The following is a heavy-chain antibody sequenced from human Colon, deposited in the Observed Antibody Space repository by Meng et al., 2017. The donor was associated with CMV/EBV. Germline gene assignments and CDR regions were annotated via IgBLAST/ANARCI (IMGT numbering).Heavy chain of an antibody. CDR1: GFTFSLYW. CDR2: IKWDGSEK. J-gene: IGHJ2*01. V-gene: IGHV3-7*02. CDR3: AAGEGWYFDL. Sequence: EVELWEFGGGLDQPGGSPKLSWKASGFTFSLYWMHWVRQAPGRGLEWVASIKWDGSEKYYVNSMKGRFTISRDNAKNSLYPQMNSLRPEDTAVYYCAAGEGWYFDLWGRGTLVTVSS.